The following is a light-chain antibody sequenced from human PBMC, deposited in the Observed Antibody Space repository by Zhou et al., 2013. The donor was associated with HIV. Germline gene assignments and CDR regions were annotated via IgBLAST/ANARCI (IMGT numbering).Light chain of an antibody. CDR3: QQFXSYPWT. CDR2: AAS. Sequence: DIQMTQSPSSLSASVGDRVTITCRASQRISSYLNWYQQKPGKAPKLLIYAASSLQSGVPLRFSGSGSGTDFTLTISSLQPDDSATYHCQQFXSYPWTFGQGTKVEIK. V-gene: IGKV1-39*01. J-gene: IGKJ1*01. CDR1: QRISSY.